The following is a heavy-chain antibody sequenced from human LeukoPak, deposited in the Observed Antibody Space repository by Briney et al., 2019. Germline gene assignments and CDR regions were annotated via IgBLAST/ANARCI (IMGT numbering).Heavy chain of an antibody. V-gene: IGHV4-34*01. Sequence: SETLSLTCAVYGGSFSGYYWSWIRQPPGKGLEWIGEINHSGSTNYNPSLKSRVTISVDTSKNQFSLKLSSVTAADTAVYYCARGEVSGIDYWGQGTLVTVSS. D-gene: IGHD3-16*02. CDR2: INHSGST. CDR1: GGSFSGYY. J-gene: IGHJ4*02. CDR3: ARGEVSGIDY.